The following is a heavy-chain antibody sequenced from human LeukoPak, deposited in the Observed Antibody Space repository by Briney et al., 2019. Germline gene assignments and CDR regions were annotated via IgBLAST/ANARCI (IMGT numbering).Heavy chain of an antibody. D-gene: IGHD6-19*01. J-gene: IGHJ4*02. CDR2: IKQDGSEK. CDR3: ARDQWQWLGHFDY. Sequence: GGSLRLSCAASGFSFSNYWMSWVRQAPGKGMEWMANIKQDGSEKYYVDSVKGRFTISRDNAKNSLFLQMNSLRAEDTAVYYCARDQWQWLGHFDYWGQGTLVTVSS. CDR1: GFSFSNYW. V-gene: IGHV3-7*04.